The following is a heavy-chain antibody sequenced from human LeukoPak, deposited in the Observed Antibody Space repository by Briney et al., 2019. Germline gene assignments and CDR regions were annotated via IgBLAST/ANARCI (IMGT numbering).Heavy chain of an antibody. CDR1: GYTFTGYY. V-gene: IGHV1-2*04. D-gene: IGHD2-15*01. Sequence: GASVKVSCKASGYTFTGYYMHWVRQAPGQGLEWMGWINANNGVTNYAQKFRGWVTVTRDTSINTAYMELSRLGADDTAVYYCARDEGSELLLNWGQGALVTVSS. CDR2: INANNGVT. J-gene: IGHJ4*02. CDR3: ARDEGSELLLN.